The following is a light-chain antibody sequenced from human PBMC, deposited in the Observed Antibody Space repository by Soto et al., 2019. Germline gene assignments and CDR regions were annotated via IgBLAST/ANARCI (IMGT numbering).Light chain of an antibody. J-gene: IGLJ2*01. CDR3: QSYDSSLSGSVV. Sequence: VLTQPPSVSGAPGQRVTISCTGSSSNIGAGYDVHWYQQLPGTAPKLLIYGNSNRPSGVPDRFSGSKSGTSASLAITGLQAEDEADYYCQSYDSSLSGSVVFGGGTKLTVL. V-gene: IGLV1-40*01. CDR2: GNS. CDR1: SSNIGAGYD.